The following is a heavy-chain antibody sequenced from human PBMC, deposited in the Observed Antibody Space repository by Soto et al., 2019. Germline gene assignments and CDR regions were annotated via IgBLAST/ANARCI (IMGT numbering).Heavy chain of an antibody. Sequence: GGSLRLSCAASGFTFSSYAMSWVRQAPGKGLEWVSAISGSGGSTYYADSVKGRFTISRDNSKNTLYLQMNSLRAEDTAVYYCAKDATRCGVVIISPTQFDYCGKGTLVTVDS. J-gene: IGHJ4*02. CDR1: GFTFSSYA. CDR2: ISGSGGST. CDR3: AKDATRCGVVIISPTQFDY. V-gene: IGHV3-23*01. D-gene: IGHD3-3*01.